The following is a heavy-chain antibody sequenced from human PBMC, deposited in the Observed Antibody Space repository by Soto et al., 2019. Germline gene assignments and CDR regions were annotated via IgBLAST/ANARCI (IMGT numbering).Heavy chain of an antibody. D-gene: IGHD2-2*01. CDR2: ISGSGGST. V-gene: IGHV3-23*01. CDR3: AKDLGCSSTSCYLGFYYYYGMDV. Sequence: EVQLLESGGGLVQPGGSLRLSCAASGFTFSSYAMSWVRQAPGKGLEWVSAISGSGGSTYYADSVKGRFTISRDNSKNTLYLQMNSLRAEDTAVYYCAKDLGCSSTSCYLGFYYYYGMDVWGQGTTVTVSS. CDR1: GFTFSSYA. J-gene: IGHJ6*02.